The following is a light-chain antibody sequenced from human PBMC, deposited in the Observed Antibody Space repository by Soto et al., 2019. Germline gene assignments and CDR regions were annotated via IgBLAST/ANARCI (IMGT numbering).Light chain of an antibody. CDR2: GAS. J-gene: IGKJ2*01. Sequence: IVLTQSPGTLSLSPGERVTLSCRASQSVGNTYLAWYQQKPGQTPRLLMYGASSRATGIPDRFSGSGSGTDFTLTITRLEPEDFAVYYCQQYGTSPRTFGQGTKLEIK. CDR1: QSVGNTY. V-gene: IGKV3-20*01. CDR3: QQYGTSPRT.